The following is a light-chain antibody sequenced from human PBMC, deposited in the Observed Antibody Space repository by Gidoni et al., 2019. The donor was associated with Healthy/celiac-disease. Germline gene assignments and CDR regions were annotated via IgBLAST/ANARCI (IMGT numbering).Light chain of an antibody. CDR3: HQSSSLLT. V-gene: IGKV6-21*01. CDR2: SAS. CDR1: HSIGSS. J-gene: IGKJ4*01. Sequence: EILLTQSPDFQSVTPHENVTITCGASHSIGSSVHWYQQKPDQSTKLLIKSASQSFPGVPSMFSGSGSGTYFTLTINSQEAEDAATYYCHQSSSLLTFGGGTKVEIK.